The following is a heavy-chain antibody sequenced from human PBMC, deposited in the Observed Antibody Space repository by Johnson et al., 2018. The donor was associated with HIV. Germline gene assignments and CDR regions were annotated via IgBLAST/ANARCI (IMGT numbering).Heavy chain of an antibody. V-gene: IGHV3-30*04. D-gene: IGHD5-18*01. CDR3: TRLPSGYSRDAFDI. CDR1: GFTFSSYA. J-gene: IGHJ3*02. Sequence: QVQLVESGGGLVKPGRSLRLSCAASGFTFSSYAMHWVRQAPGKGLKWVAVISFDGNNKYYADSLKGRFTISRDNSKNTLYLEMNSLRAEDTAVYYCTRLPSGYSRDAFDIWGQGTMVTVSS. CDR2: ISFDGNNK.